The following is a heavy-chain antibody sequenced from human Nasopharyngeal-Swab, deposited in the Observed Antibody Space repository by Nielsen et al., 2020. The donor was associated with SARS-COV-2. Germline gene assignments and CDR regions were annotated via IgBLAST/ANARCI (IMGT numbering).Heavy chain of an antibody. CDR1: GLTFSGSA. D-gene: IGHD2-2*01. CDR3: TRPIYCSSTSCSDV. J-gene: IGHJ6*04. Sequence: GESLKISCAASGLTFSGSAMHWVRQASGKGLEWVGRIRSKANSYATAYAASVKGRFTISRDDSKNTAYLQMNSLKTEDTAVYYCTRPIYCSSTSCSDVWGKGTTVTVSS. V-gene: IGHV3-73*01. CDR2: IRSKANSYAT.